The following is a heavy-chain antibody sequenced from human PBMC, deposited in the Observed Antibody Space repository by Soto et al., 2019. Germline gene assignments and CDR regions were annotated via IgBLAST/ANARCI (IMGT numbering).Heavy chain of an antibody. Sequence: QVQLVESGGGVVQPGRSLRLSCAASGFTFSSYGMHWVRQAPGKGLEWVAVISYDGSNKYYADSVKGRFTISRDNSKNTLYPQMNSLRAEDTAVYYCAKRRSKWEPLADPFDIWGQGTMVIVSS. CDR3: AKRRSKWEPLADPFDI. J-gene: IGHJ3*02. V-gene: IGHV3-30*18. D-gene: IGHD1-26*01. CDR2: ISYDGSNK. CDR1: GFTFSSYG.